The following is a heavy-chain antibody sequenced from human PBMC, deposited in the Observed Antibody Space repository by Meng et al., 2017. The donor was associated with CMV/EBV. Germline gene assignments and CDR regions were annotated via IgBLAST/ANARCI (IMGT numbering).Heavy chain of an antibody. D-gene: IGHD5-18*01. CDR2: INPNSVDT. Sequence: QLWESVAELTEPVTAVYNASKASGYTFTCYYMRWVPQAPVQWLEWMGWINPNSVDTNYAQKFQSSVPMTRNTSISTAYMELSRLRSDDTAVYYCARDLGDTAIYWGQGTLVTVSS. CDR1: GYTFTCYY. CDR3: ARDLGDTAIY. J-gene: IGHJ4*02. V-gene: IGHV1-2*02.